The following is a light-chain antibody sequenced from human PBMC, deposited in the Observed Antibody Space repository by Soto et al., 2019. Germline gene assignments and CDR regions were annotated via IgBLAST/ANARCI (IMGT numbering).Light chain of an antibody. V-gene: IGLV2-14*01. J-gene: IGLJ1*01. Sequence: QSALTQPASVSGSPGQSITASCTGTSSDVGASNYVSWYQQLPGKVPNLIIYEVSSRPSGVSDRFSGSKSGNTASLTISGLQAEDEGDYYCNAYTTSSTRVFGSGTKVTVL. CDR2: EVS. CDR3: NAYTTSSTRV. CDR1: SSDVGASNY.